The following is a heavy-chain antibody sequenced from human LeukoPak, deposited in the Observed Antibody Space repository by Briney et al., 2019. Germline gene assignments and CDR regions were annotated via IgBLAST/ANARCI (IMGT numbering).Heavy chain of an antibody. CDR1: GFTFSSYG. J-gene: IGHJ4*02. CDR2: IRYDGSNK. D-gene: IGHD3-10*01. Sequence: GGSLGLSCAASGFTFSSYGMHWVRQAPGKGLEWVAFIRYDGSNKYYADSVKGRFTISRDNSKNTLYLQMNSLRAEDTAVYYCAKPLYYGSGSYYMAHDYWGQGALVTVSS. CDR3: AKPLYYGSGSYYMAHDY. V-gene: IGHV3-30*02.